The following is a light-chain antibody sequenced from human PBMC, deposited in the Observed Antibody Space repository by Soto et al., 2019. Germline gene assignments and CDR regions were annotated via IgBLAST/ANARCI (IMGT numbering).Light chain of an antibody. J-gene: IGLJ2*01. V-gene: IGLV2-14*03. Sequence: QSALTQPASVSGSPGQSITISCTGTSSDIGGYIYVSWYQHHPGKAPKLLIYDVSNRPSGVSNRFSGSKSGNTASLTISGLQVEDEADDFWSTYTSSRTRFGGGTKLTVL. CDR2: DVS. CDR3: STYTSSRTR. CDR1: SSDIGGYIY.